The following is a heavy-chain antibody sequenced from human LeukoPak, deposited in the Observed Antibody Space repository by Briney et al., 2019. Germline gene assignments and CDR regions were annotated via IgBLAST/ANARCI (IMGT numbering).Heavy chain of an antibody. V-gene: IGHV1-2*02. J-gene: IGHJ3*02. CDR3: ARVKKSSFNLYAFDI. Sequence: ASVKVSCTASGYTFTGYYMHWVRQAPGQGLEWMGWINPNSGGTNYAQKFQGRVTMTTDTSISTDYIELSRLRSDDTAVYYCARVKKSSFNLYAFDIWGQGTMVTVSS. D-gene: IGHD6-6*01. CDR1: GYTFTGYY. CDR2: INPNSGGT.